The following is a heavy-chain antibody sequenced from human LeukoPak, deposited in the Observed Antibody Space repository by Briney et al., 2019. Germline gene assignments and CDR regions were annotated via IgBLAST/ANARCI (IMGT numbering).Heavy chain of an antibody. J-gene: IGHJ4*02. CDR3: ARGEYCSSTSCSLDY. D-gene: IGHD2-2*01. CDR2: IIPILGIA. V-gene: IGHV1-69*02. CDR1: GGTFSSYT. Sequence: ASVKVSCKAPGGTFSSYTISCVRHDPGQGLEWMGRIIPILGIANSAQTFQGRVTTTADKTTRTAYIGLCSLRAENTPLYYSARGEYCSSTSCSLDYWGQGPLVSVST.